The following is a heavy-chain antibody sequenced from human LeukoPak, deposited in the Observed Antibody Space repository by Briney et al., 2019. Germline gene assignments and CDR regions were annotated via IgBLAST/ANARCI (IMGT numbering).Heavy chain of an antibody. CDR2: IIPILGIA. CDR1: GGTFSSYA. V-gene: IGHV1-69*04. Sequence: AASVKVSCKASGGTFSSYAISWVRQAPGQGLEWMGRIIPILGIANYAQKFQGRVTITADKSTSTAYMELSSLRSEDTAVYYCARSLGSGYGIQHYYYYYGMDVWGQGTTVTVSS. D-gene: IGHD3-3*01. J-gene: IGHJ6*02. CDR3: ARSLGSGYGIQHYYYYYGMDV.